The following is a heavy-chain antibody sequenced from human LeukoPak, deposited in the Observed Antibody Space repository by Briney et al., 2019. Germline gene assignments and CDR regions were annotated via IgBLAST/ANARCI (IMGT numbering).Heavy chain of an antibody. CDR3: AKDGYSGYDSRGGPDY. CDR2: IGYGDDT. V-gene: IGHV3-64*02. Sequence: GGSLRLSCAASGFSFTTYSMHWVRQAPGKGLEYVSAIGYGDDTYYADSVKGRFAISRDNSKNTLYLQMNSLRAEDTAVYYCAKDGYSGYDSRGGPDYWGQGTLVTVSS. CDR1: GFSFTTYS. D-gene: IGHD5-12*01. J-gene: IGHJ4*02.